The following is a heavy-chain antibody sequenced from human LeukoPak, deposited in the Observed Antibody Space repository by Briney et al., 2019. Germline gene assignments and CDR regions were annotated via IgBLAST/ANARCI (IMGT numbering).Heavy chain of an antibody. CDR2: IYYSGST. CDR3: ARIKSLYDFWSGSERGKVLDY. CDR1: GGSISSSSYY. V-gene: IGHV4-39*07. Sequence: SSETLSLTCTVSGGSISSSSYYWGWIRQPPGKGLEWIVSIYYSGSTYYNPSLKSRVTISVDTSKNQFSLKLSSVTAADTAVYYCARIKSLYDFWSGSERGKVLDYWGQGTLVTVSS. J-gene: IGHJ4*02. D-gene: IGHD3-3*01.